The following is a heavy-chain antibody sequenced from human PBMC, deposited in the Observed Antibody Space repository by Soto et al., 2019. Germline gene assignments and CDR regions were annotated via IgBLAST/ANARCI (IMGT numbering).Heavy chain of an antibody. D-gene: IGHD5-18*01. CDR2: IIPIFGTA. J-gene: IGHJ6*02. CDR3: ARSGYSYGPLWHGMDV. CDR1: AGTFPHYG. Sequence: GASVKVSCKASAGTFPHYGLSWVRQAPGQGLEWMGGIIPIFGTANYAQKFQGRVTITADKSTSTAYMELSSLRSEDTAVYYCARSGYSYGPLWHGMDVWGQGTTVTVSS. V-gene: IGHV1-69*06.